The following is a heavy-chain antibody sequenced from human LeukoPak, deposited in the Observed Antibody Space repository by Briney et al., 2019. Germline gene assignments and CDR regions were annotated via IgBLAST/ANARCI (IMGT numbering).Heavy chain of an antibody. J-gene: IGHJ4*02. CDR2: IANSGGST. CDR1: GFTFTTYA. D-gene: IGHD1/OR15-1a*01. V-gene: IGHV3-23*01. Sequence: QPGGSLRLSCAASGFTFTTYAMSWVRLAPGKGLEWVSTIANSGGSTYYADSVKGRFTISRDNSKNTLYLQMNSLRAEDMAVYYCAKSHSVEQRGYFDYWGQGTLVTVSS. CDR3: AKSHSVEQRGYFDY.